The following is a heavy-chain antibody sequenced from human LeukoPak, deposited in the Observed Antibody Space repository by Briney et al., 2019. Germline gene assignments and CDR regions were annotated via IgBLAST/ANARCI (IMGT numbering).Heavy chain of an antibody. D-gene: IGHD3-16*01. CDR2: INPSGGST. V-gene: IGHV1-46*01. J-gene: IGHJ4*02. CDR3: AREGLRLGELDDY. CDR1: GYTFTSYY. Sequence: GASVKVSCKASGYTFTSYYMHWVRQAPGQGLEWMGIINPSGGSTSYAQKFQGRVTMTRDMSTSTVYMELSGLRSEDTAVYYCAREGLRLGELDDYWGQGTLVTVSS.